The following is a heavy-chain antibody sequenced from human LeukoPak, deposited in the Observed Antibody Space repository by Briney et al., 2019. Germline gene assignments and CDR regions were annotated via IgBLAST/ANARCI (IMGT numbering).Heavy chain of an antibody. Sequence: GGSLRLSCAASGFTFSSYGMHWVREAQGKGLEWVAFIRYDGSNKYYADSVKGRFTISRDNSKNTLYLQMNSLRAEDTAVYYCAKDRMVRGVIILGSSYFDYWGQGTLVTVSS. CDR3: AKDRMVRGVIILGSSYFDY. V-gene: IGHV3-30*02. D-gene: IGHD3-10*01. CDR2: IRYDGSNK. CDR1: GFTFSSYG. J-gene: IGHJ4*02.